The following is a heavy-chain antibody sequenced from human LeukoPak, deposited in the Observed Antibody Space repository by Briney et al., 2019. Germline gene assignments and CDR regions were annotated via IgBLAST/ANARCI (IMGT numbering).Heavy chain of an antibody. CDR2: IYYSGSA. D-gene: IGHD2-2*01. Sequence: SETLSLTCGVSGGSVSSISYFWGWIRQSPGKGLQWIGSIYYSGSAYYNPSLQSRVAISVDTSRNQFSLKLTSVTAADTAVYYCARRPSWPSTSAFDIWGRGTMVTVSP. V-gene: IGHV4-39*01. CDR3: ARRPSWPSTSAFDI. CDR1: GGSVSSISYF. J-gene: IGHJ3*02.